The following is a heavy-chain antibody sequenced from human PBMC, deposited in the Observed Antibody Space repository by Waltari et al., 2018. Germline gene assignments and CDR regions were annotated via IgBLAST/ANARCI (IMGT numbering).Heavy chain of an antibody. CDR2: TYYRSKWYN. Sequence: QVQLPQSGPGLVKTSQTLSLTSDISGDSVSSNSVSWTWIRKSPSSGLEWLGRTYYRSKWYNDSALSVKSRISIYADTSKNQISLQLSSVTPEDTAVYYCSRGGSGINAGRFDLWGQGILVTVSS. CDR3: SRGGSGINAGRFDL. CDR1: GDSVSSNSVS. D-gene: IGHD3-10*01. J-gene: IGHJ4*02. V-gene: IGHV6-1*01.